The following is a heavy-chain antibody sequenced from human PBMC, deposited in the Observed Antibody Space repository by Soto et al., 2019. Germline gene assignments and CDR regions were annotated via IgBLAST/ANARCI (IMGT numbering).Heavy chain of an antibody. V-gene: IGHV4-39*01. J-gene: IGHJ3*01. CDR1: GGSITSSNYY. CDR2: FSYTGST. D-gene: IGHD7-27*01. CDR3: ARRRPTGVLQDAFDV. Sequence: QLQLQESGPGLVKPWETLSLTCSVSGGSITSSNYYWGWIRQTPGKGLEWIVTFSYTGSTSYNPSLHRRAAMSVDTSKNQFALKLISVTAPDTAIYYCARRRPTGVLQDAFDVWGPGTMVTVSA.